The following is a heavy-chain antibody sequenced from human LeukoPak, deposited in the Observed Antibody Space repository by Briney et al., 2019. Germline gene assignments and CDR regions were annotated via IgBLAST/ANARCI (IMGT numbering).Heavy chain of an antibody. CDR2: INSDGSST. J-gene: IGHJ5*02. D-gene: IGHD1-1*01. CDR3: ARVRENCWFDP. Sequence: GGSLRLSCAASGFTFSSYWMHWVRQAPGKGLVWVSRINSDGSSTSYADSVKGRFTISRDNAKNSLYLQMNSLRAEDTAVYYCARVRENCWFDPWGQGTLVTVSS. V-gene: IGHV3-74*01. CDR1: GFTFSSYW.